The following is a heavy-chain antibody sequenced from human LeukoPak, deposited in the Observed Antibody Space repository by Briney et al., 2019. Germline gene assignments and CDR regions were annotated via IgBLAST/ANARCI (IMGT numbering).Heavy chain of an antibody. V-gene: IGHV4-39*01. D-gene: IGHD1-26*01. CDR2: ISSSGKA. J-gene: IGHJ4*02. CDR1: GGSITTTDFD. CDR3: ARFKGGTGFDY. Sequence: SETLSLTCAVSGGSITTTDFDWAWIRQPPGQGFEWISTISSSGKAYYYPSLMSRVTISVDTSKNQFSLDVTSVTAADTGLFYCARFKGGTGFDYWGRGILVIVS.